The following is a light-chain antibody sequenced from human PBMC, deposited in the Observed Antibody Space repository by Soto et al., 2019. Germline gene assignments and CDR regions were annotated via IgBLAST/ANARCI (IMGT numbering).Light chain of an antibody. CDR2: GAS. V-gene: IGKV3-20*01. J-gene: IGKJ5*01. CDR3: QQYGSSPSIT. CDR1: QSVSSSY. Sequence: EIVLTQSPSTPSLSPRERGTLSRRPSQSVSSSYLAWYQQKPGQAPRLLIYGASSRATGIPDRFSGSGSGTDFTLTISRLEPEDFAVYYCQQYGSSPSITFGQGTRLEIK.